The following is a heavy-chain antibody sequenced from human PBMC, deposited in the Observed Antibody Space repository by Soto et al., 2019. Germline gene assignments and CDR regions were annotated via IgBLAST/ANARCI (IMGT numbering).Heavy chain of an antibody. V-gene: IGHV5-10-1*01. CDR2: IDPSDSYT. CDR3: ARHQYRGYYYGSGSYYSHWFDP. J-gene: IGHJ5*02. D-gene: IGHD3-10*01. Sequence: GESLKISCKGSGYSFTSYWISWVRQMPGKGLEWMGRIDPSDSYTNYSPSFQGHVTISADKSISTAYLQWSSLKASDTAMYYCARHQYRGYYYGSGSYYSHWFDPWGQGTLVTVSS. CDR1: GYSFTSYW.